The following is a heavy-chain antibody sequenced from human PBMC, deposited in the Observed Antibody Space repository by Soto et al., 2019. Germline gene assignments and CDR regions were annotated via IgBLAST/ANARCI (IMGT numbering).Heavy chain of an antibody. J-gene: IGHJ4*02. D-gene: IGHD3-3*01. CDR2: IWYDGSNK. V-gene: IGHV3-33*01. CDR3: ATDNPFGVLSEGGYFDD. CDR1: GFTFSSYG. Sequence: GGSLRLSCAASGFTFSSYGMHWVRQAPGKGLEWVAVIWYDGSNKYYADSVKGRFTISRDNSKNTLYLQMNSRRAEDTAVYYCATDNPFGVLSEGGYFDDWGQGTLVTVSS.